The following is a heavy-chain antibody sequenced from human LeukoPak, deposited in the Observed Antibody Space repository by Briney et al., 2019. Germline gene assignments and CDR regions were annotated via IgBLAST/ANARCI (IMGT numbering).Heavy chain of an antibody. D-gene: IGHD6-19*01. CDR1: GFIVSTNY. CDR2: ISGSGGST. Sequence: PGGSLRLSCAASGFIVSTNYMSWVRQAPGKGLEWVSAISGSGGSTYYADSVKGRFTISRDNSKNTLYLQMNSLRAEDTAVYYCAKAQYSSGWYDAFDIWGQGTMVTVSS. J-gene: IGHJ3*02. CDR3: AKAQYSSGWYDAFDI. V-gene: IGHV3-23*01.